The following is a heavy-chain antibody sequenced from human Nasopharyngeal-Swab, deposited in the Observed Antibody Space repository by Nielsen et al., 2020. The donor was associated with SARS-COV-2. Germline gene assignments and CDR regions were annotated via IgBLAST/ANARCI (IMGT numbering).Heavy chain of an antibody. CDR3: AKQTSGRGYYYYYGMDV. V-gene: IGHV3-30*18. Sequence: GESLKISCAASGLTFSSYGMHWVRQAPGKGLEWVAVISYDGSNKYYADSVKGRFTISRDNSKNTLYLQMNSLRAEDTAVYYCAKQTSGRGYYYYYGMDVWGQGTTVTVSS. J-gene: IGHJ6*02. CDR2: ISYDGSNK. D-gene: IGHD1-1*01. CDR1: GLTFSSYG.